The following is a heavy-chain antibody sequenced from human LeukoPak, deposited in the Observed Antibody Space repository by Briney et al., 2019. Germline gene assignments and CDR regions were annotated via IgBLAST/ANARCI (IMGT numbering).Heavy chain of an antibody. CDR2: INPGDSET. Sequence: GESLKISCKTLAYSFTSYWIGWVRQMPGKGPEWIGIINPGDSETRYNPSFQGHVAISADTSISTAYLQWTSLQDSDTAIYYCASVGYGTSGYDAFDIWGQGTRVTVSS. D-gene: IGHD1-1*01. CDR1: AYSFTSYW. J-gene: IGHJ3*02. V-gene: IGHV5-51*01. CDR3: ASVGYGTSGYDAFDI.